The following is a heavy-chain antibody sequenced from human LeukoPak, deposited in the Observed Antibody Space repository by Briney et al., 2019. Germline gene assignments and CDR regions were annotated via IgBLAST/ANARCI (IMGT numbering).Heavy chain of an antibody. D-gene: IGHD3-16*01. CDR1: GFTFSSYG. J-gene: IGHJ4*02. CDR3: AKVPHSWGLFDS. Sequence: PGGSLRLSCAASGFTFSSYGMHWVRQAPGKGLGWVAFIRDDGSTRYYTDSVKGRFTVSRDNSKNTLYLQMDSLRTEDTAVYYCAKVPHSWGLFDSWGQGTLVTVSS. CDR2: IRDDGSTR. V-gene: IGHV3-30*02.